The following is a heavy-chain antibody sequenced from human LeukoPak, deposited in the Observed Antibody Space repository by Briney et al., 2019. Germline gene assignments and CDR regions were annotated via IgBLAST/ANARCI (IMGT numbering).Heavy chain of an antibody. CDR3: ATLMTTVTTSGDY. V-gene: IGHV4-34*01. CDR2: INHSGST. D-gene: IGHD4-17*01. J-gene: IGHJ4*02. CDR1: GGSFSGYY. Sequence: SETLSLTCAVYGGSFSGYYWSWIRQPPGKGLEWIGEINHSGSTNYNPSLKSRATISVDTSKNQFSLKLSSVTAADAAVYYCATLMTTVTTSGDYWGQGALVTVSS.